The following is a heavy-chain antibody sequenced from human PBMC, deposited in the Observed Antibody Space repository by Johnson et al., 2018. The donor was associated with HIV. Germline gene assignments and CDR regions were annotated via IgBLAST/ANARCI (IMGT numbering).Heavy chain of an antibody. CDR3: AKPREQWLTRDDAFDI. CDR1: GFTFNTYA. V-gene: IGHV3-30-3*02. Sequence: QVQLVESGGGVVQPGRSLRLSCAASGFTFNTYAIHWVRQAPGKGLEWVAVISFDGSNKYYADSVKGRFTISRDNSKNTLYLQMNSLRAEDTAVYYCAKPREQWLTRDDAFDIWGQGTMVTVSS. D-gene: IGHD6-19*01. CDR2: ISFDGSNK. J-gene: IGHJ3*02.